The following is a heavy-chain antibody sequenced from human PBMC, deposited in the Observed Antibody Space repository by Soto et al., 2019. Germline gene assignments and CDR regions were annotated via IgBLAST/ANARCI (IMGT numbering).Heavy chain of an antibody. CDR3: AKGGGEYKDGMDV. V-gene: IGHV3-23*01. CDR1: GFTFSSYA. D-gene: IGHD4-17*01. CDR2: ISGSGGST. J-gene: IGHJ6*02. Sequence: EVQLLESGGGLVQPGGSLRLSCAASGFTFSSYAMSWVRQAPGKGLEWVSAISGSGGSTYYADSVKGRFTISRDNSKNTLYLQMTSLRAEDTAVYYCAKGGGEYKDGMDVWGQGTTVTVSS.